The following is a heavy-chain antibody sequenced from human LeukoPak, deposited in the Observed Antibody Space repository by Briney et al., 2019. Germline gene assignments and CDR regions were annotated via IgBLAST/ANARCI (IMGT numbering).Heavy chain of an antibody. CDR2: ISSSSSYI. V-gene: IGHV3-21*01. Sequence: GGSLRLSCAASGFTFSSYAMSWVRQAPGKGLEWVSSISSSSSYIYYADSVKGRFTISRDNAKNSLYLQMNSLRAEDTAVYYCAREGYYYDSSGSPSFDIWGQGTMVTVSS. D-gene: IGHD3-22*01. J-gene: IGHJ3*02. CDR1: GFTFSSYA. CDR3: AREGYYYDSSGSPSFDI.